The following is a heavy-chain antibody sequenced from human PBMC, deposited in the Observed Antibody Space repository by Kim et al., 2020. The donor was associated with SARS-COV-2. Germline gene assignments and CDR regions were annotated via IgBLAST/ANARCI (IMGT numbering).Heavy chain of an antibody. CDR3: ARDFSSGWLLGWFDP. J-gene: IGHJ5*02. Sequence: PSLESRVTISVDTSKNPFSLQLSSVNAADTAVYYCARDFSSGWLLGWFDPWGQGTLVTVSS. V-gene: IGHV4-59*12. D-gene: IGHD6-19*01.